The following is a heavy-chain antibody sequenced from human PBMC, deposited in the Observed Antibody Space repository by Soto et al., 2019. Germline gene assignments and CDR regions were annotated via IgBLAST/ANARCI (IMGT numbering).Heavy chain of an antibody. D-gene: IGHD2-2*01. CDR2: ISGSGSNL. CDR3: AKTASMTIRDRVDH. Sequence: EVQVLESGGGLVQPGGSLRLSCAASGFTFSSYAMSWVRQAPGQGLEWGSAISGSGSNLYYADSVKGRFTISRDNSKNTLYLQMNSLRAEDTALYSCAKTASMTIRDRVDHWGQGTLVTVSS. J-gene: IGHJ4*02. CDR1: GFTFSSYA. V-gene: IGHV3-23*01.